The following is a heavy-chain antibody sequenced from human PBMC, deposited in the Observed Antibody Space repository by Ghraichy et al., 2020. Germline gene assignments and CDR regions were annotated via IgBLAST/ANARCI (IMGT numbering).Heavy chain of an antibody. Sequence: LSLTCTVSGGSISSGGYFWSWIRHHPGKGLESIGHVYYSGSTYYNPSLKSRVAISLDTSNNQFSLKLSSMTAADTAVYYCAREYSGKNGWFDPWGQGIPGTGSS. J-gene: IGHJ5*02. D-gene: IGHD1-26*01. V-gene: IGHV4-31*03. CDR2: VYYSGST. CDR1: GGSISSGGYF. CDR3: AREYSGKNGWFDP.